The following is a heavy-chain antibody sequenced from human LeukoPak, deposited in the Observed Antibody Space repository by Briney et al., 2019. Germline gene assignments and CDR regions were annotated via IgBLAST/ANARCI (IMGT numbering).Heavy chain of an antibody. CDR2: IRGKTNSYAT. CDR3: TGGSGWYSPDY. CDR1: GFTFSDSA. D-gene: IGHD6-19*01. Sequence: GGSLRLSCAASGFTFSDSAMNWVRQASGKGLEWVGHIRGKTNSYATAYAESVRGRITISRDDSKNTAHLQMNSLKTEDTAVYYCTGGSGWYSPDYWGQGTLVTVSS. V-gene: IGHV3-73*01. J-gene: IGHJ4*02.